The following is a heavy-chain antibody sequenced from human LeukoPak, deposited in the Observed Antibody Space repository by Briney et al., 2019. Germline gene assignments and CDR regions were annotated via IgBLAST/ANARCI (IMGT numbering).Heavy chain of an antibody. V-gene: IGHV1-46*01. J-gene: IGHJ5*02. CDR3: ARDNSVGDNAWWFDP. Sequence: ASVKVSCKTSGYTFTGYYIHWVRQAPGQGLEWMGLINPTGGSTGYAQKFQGRVTMTRDMSTSTDYMELSSLRSEDTAIYYCARDNSVGDNAWWFDPWGQGTLVTVSS. CDR2: INPTGGST. D-gene: IGHD1-26*01. CDR1: GYTFTGYY.